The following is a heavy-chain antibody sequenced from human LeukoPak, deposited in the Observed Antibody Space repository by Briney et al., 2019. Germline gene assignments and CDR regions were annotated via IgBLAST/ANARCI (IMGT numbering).Heavy chain of an antibody. J-gene: IGHJ6*03. CDR3: AKDIYGNYYYMDV. D-gene: IGHD3-16*01. CDR1: GFTFDDYA. Sequence: GGSLRLSCAASGFTFDDYAMHWVRQAPGKGLEWVSGISWNSGSIGYADSVKGRFTISRDNAKNSLYLQMNSLGAEDTALYYCAKDIYGNYYYMDVWGKGTTVTVSS. V-gene: IGHV3-9*01. CDR2: ISWNSGSI.